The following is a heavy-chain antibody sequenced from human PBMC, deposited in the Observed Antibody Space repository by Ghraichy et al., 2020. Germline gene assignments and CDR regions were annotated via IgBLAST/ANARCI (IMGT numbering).Heavy chain of an antibody. CDR2: INHSGST. Sequence: SETLSLTCAVYGGSFSGYYWSWIRQPPGKGLEWIGEINHSGSTNYNPSLKSRVTISVDTSKNQFSLKLSSVAAADTAVYYCARALTDDFWSGYYHWGQGTLVTVSS. D-gene: IGHD3-3*01. CDR1: GGSFSGYY. J-gene: IGHJ5*02. V-gene: IGHV4-34*01. CDR3: ARALTDDFWSGYYH.